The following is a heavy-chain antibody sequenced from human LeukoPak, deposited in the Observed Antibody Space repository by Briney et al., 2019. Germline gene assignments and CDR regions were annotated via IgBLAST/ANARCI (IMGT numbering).Heavy chain of an antibody. V-gene: IGHV3-30*18. J-gene: IGHJ4*02. D-gene: IGHD6-19*01. CDR2: ISYDGTKK. CDR1: GFTFSDYN. Sequence: GGSLRLSCVVSGFTFSDYNMHGVRQAPGKGLAWVTIISYDGTKKYYADSVKGRFTISRDNSKNTLYLQMNNLRAEDTAMYYCAKVRWDNSGWYYLDSWGQGTLVTVSS. CDR3: AKVRWDNSGWYYLDS.